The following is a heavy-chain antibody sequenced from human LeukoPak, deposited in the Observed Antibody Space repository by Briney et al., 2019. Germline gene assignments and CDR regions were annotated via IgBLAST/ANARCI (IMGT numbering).Heavy chain of an antibody. CDR3: ARDLARYYYDSSGFGAFDI. J-gene: IGHJ3*02. V-gene: IGHV1-18*01. Sequence: ASVKASCKASGYTFTSYGISWVRQAPGQGLEWMGWISAYNGNTNYAQKLQGRVTMTTDTSTSTAYMELRSLRSDDTAVYYCARDLARYYYDSSGFGAFDIWGQGTMVTVSS. CDR2: ISAYNGNT. CDR1: GYTFTSYG. D-gene: IGHD3-22*01.